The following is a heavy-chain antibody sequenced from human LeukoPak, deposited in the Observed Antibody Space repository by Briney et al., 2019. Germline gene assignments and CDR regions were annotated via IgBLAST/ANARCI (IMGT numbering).Heavy chain of an antibody. CDR1: GGSISSSNW. J-gene: IGHJ5*02. V-gene: IGHV4-4*02. Sequence: SETLSLTCAVSGGSISSSNWWTWVRPPPGKGLEWIGEIYHSGSTNYNPSLKSRVTISIDKSKSQFSLNLTSVTAADTAIYYCTIYTSKSWFDPWGQGTLVTVSS. D-gene: IGHD6-13*01. CDR2: IYHSGST. CDR3: TIYTSKSWFDP.